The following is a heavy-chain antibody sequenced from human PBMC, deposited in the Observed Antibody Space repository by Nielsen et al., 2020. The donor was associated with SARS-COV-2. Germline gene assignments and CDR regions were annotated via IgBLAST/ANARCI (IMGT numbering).Heavy chain of an antibody. CDR1: GGALTLFS. CDR3: ATDSPIGVVIYALAH. D-gene: IGHD3-3*01. V-gene: IGHV1-24*01. J-gene: IGHJ4*02. Sequence: ASVKVSCKVSGGALTLFSMHWVRQAPGKGLEWMGEFDPQDGETTYAQKFQGRVTMTEDTSIDTAYLDLSGLTSDDTAMYYCATDSPIGVVIYALAHWGQGTPVTVSS. CDR2: FDPQDGET.